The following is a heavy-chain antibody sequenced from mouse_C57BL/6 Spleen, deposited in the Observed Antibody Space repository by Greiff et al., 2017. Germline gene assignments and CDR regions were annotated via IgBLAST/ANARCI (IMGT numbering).Heavy chain of an antibody. V-gene: IGHV3-1*01. J-gene: IGHJ2*01. Sequence: EVQRVESGPGMVKPSQSLSLTCTVTGYSITSGYDWHWIRHFPGNKLEWMGYISYSGSTNYNPSLKSRISITHDTSKNHFFLKLNSVTTEDTATYYCARDGSGGGYFDYWGQGTTLTVSS. CDR1: GYSITSGYD. D-gene: IGHD1-1*01. CDR2: ISYSGST. CDR3: ARDGSGGGYFDY.